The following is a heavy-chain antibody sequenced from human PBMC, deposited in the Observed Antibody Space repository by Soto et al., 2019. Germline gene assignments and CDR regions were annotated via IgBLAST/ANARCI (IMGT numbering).Heavy chain of an antibody. V-gene: IGHV3-30-3*01. CDR1: GFTFSSYS. CDR2: TSSNEDTK. Sequence: QVQLMESGGGVVQPGGSLRLSYATSGFTFSSYSMHWFRQTPCKGLEWVAVTSSNEDTKYYADSVKGRFTISRDNSKNTLYLQMNSLRPDDTGVYYCAREVVTTQWYFDNWGQGILVTVSS. D-gene: IGHD1-1*01. J-gene: IGHJ4*02. CDR3: AREVVTTQWYFDN.